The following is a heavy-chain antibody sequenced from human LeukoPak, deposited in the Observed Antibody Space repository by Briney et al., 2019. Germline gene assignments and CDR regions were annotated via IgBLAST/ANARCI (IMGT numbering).Heavy chain of an antibody. CDR3: ARRLVVPAAISWENAFDI. CDR2: NYYSRSN. J-gene: IGHJ3*02. V-gene: IGHV4-39*01. Sequence: SETLSLTCTVSGGSISSSSYYWGWIRQPPGKGLEWIGSNYYSRSNYYNPSLKSRVTISVDTSKNQFSLKLSSVTAADTAVYYCARRLVVPAAISWENAFDIWGQGTMVTVSS. CDR1: GGSISSSSYY. D-gene: IGHD2-2*01.